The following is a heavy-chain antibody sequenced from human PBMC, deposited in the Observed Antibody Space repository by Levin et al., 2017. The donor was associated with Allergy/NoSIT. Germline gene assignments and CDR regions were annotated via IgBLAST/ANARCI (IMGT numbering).Heavy chain of an antibody. CDR1: GFTFSSSW. J-gene: IGHJ4*02. CDR3: GRVRRGLSAVAEFDY. Sequence: GGSLRLSCAASGFTFSSSWMHWVRQAPGKGLVWVSRINSDGSSTTYADSVKGRFTISRDNAKNTLYLQMNSLRVEDTAVYYCGRVRRGLSAVAEFDYWGQGTLVTVSS. V-gene: IGHV3-74*01. CDR2: INSDGSST. D-gene: IGHD6-19*01.